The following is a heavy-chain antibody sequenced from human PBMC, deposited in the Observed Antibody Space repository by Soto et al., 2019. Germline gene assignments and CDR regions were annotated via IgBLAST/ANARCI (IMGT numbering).Heavy chain of an antibody. CDR3: ARGSVIATFS. J-gene: IGHJ5*02. CDR2: ITVSSDSI. D-gene: IGHD2-21*01. CDR1: GFTFSTYT. V-gene: IGHV3-21*01. Sequence: GGSLRLSCAASGFTFSTYTMNWVRQAPGKGLEWVSSITVSSDSIYYADSLKGRFTISRDNAKNSLFLQMSRLRAEDTAVYYCARGSVIATFSWGQGTLVTVSS.